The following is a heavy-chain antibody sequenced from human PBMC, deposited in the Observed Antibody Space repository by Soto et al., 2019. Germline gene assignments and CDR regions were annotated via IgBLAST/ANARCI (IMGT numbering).Heavy chain of an antibody. V-gene: IGHV3-7*01. Sequence: EVQLMESGGGLVQPGGSLRLSCAASGFIFTTYWMSWVRQAPGKGLEWVVNMNHDGSEKYYVDSVKGRFTISRDNAKNSLYLQMNSLRAEETAVYYCARDVRHYGDYPFDYWGQGTLVTVSS. CDR3: ARDVRHYGDYPFDY. D-gene: IGHD4-17*01. CDR2: MNHDGSEK. J-gene: IGHJ4*02. CDR1: GFIFTTYW.